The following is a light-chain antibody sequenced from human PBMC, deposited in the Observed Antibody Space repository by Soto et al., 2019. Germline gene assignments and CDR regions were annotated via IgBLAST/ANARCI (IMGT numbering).Light chain of an antibody. J-gene: IGKJ1*01. CDR1: QSISSSY. CDR2: GAS. V-gene: IGKV3-20*01. Sequence: EIVLTQSPGTLSLSPGKRATLSCRASQSISSSYLAWYQQRPGQAPRLLIYGASSRATGIPDRFSGSGFGTEFTLTISRLEPEDFAVYYCQQYGSSSWMFGQGTKVDNK. CDR3: QQYGSSSWM.